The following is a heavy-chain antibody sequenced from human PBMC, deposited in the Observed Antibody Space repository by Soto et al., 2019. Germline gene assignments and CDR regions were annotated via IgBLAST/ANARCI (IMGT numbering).Heavy chain of an antibody. V-gene: IGHV1-69*13. Sequence: SVKVSFKAAGGTFRSYGISWVRQAPGQGLEWMGGIIPMFGTATHTQNFQGRLTITADESTSTAYMELSSLRSEDTAVYFCARSVGVTTLSYLDYWGQGTLVTVSS. D-gene: IGHD1-26*01. CDR3: ARSVGVTTLSYLDY. CDR2: IIPMFGTA. J-gene: IGHJ4*02. CDR1: GGTFRSYG.